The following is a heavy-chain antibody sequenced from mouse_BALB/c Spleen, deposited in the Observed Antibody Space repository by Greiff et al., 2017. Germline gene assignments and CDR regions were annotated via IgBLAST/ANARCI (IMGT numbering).Heavy chain of an antibody. Sequence: EVQLQQSGAELVKPGASVKLSCTASGFNIQDTYMHWVKQRPEQGLEWIGRIDPANGNTKYDPKFQGKATITADTSSNTAYLQLSSLTSEDTAVYYCASQIYYGFDYWGQGTTLTVSS. CDR3: ASQIYYGFDY. D-gene: IGHD2-1*01. J-gene: IGHJ2*01. V-gene: IGHV14-3*02. CDR2: IDPANGNT. CDR1: GFNIQDTY.